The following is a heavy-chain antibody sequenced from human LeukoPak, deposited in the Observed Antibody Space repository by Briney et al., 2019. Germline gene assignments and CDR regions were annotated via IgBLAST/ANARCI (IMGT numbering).Heavy chain of an antibody. CDR1: GFTFSSYG. CDR2: ISYDGSNK. D-gene: IGHD1-26*01. J-gene: IGHJ4*02. V-gene: IGHV3-30*18. Sequence: GGSLRLSCAASGFTFSSYGMHWVRQAPGKGLEWVAVISYDGSNKCYADSVKGRFTISRDNSKNTLYLQMNSLRAEDTAVYYCAKAWKWELLTYYDYWGQGTLVTVSS. CDR3: AKAWKWELLTYYDY.